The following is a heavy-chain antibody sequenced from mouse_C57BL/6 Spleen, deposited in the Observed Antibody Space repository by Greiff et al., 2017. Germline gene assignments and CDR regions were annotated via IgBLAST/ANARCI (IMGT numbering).Heavy chain of an antibody. V-gene: IGHV5-9*01. D-gene: IGHD1-1*01. J-gene: IGHJ4*01. CDR3: ARGGTTVGAMDD. CDR1: GFTFSSYT. Sequence: EVQLVESGGGLVKPGGSLKLSCAASGFTFSSYTMSWVRQTPEKRLEWVATISGGGGNTYYPDSVKGRFTISRDNAKNTLYLQMSSLRSEDTALYYCARGGTTVGAMDDWGQGTSVTVSS. CDR2: ISGGGGNT.